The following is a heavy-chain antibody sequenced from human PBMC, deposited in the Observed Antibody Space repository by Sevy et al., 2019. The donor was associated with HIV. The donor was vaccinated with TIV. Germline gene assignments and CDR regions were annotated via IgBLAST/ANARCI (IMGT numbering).Heavy chain of an antibody. V-gene: IGHV3-48*02. CDR3: ARDGTRLQY. Sequence: GGSLRLSCEVSGFMFSNFGMNWVRQVPGKGLEWVAYISGSGDPTKYAESVKGRFTVSRDNAQNALFLQMNSLRDDDTGVYFCARDGTRLQYWGQGTLVTVSS. CDR1: GFMFSNFG. CDR2: ISGSGDPT. J-gene: IGHJ4*02. D-gene: IGHD2-21*02.